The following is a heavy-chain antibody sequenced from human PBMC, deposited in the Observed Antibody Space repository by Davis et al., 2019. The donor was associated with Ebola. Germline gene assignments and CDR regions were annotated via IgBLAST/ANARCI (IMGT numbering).Heavy chain of an antibody. CDR1: GFTFSSYW. CDR2: IKEDGSEK. CDR3: ARDLTVGFDP. J-gene: IGHJ5*02. D-gene: IGHD4-11*01. V-gene: IGHV3-7*01. Sequence: GESLKISCAASGFTFSSYWMSWVRQAPGKGLEWGANIKEDGSEKYYVDSVKGRFTISRDNAKNSLYLQMNSLRAEDTAVYYCARDLTVGFDPWGQGTLVTVSS.